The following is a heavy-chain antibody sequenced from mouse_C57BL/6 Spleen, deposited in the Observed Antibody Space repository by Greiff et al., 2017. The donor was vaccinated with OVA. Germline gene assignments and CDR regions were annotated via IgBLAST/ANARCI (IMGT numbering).Heavy chain of an antibody. CDR2: ISSGGSYT. CDR1: GFTFSSYG. J-gene: IGHJ3*01. D-gene: IGHD2-5*01. V-gene: IGHV5-6*01. Sequence: EVQLVESGGDLVKPGGSLKLSCAASGFTFSSYGMSWVRQTPDQRLEWVATISSGGSYTYYPDSVKGRFTISRDNAKNTLYLQMSSLKSEDTAMYYCARSNYRFAYWGQGTLVTVSA. CDR3: ARSNYRFAY.